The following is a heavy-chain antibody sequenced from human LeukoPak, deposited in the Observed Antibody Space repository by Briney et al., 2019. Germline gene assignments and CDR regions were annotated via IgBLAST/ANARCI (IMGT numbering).Heavy chain of an antibody. CDR1: GGSISSYY. J-gene: IGHJ4*02. D-gene: IGHD3-9*01. V-gene: IGHV4-59*01. CDR2: ISYSGST. Sequence: PSETLSLTCTVSGGSISSYYWSWIRQPPGKGLEWIWYISYSGSTNYNPVLKSRVTISVDTSKNQFSLKLSSVTAADTAVYYCARVTYYDILTGYRNRNYFDYWGQGTLVTVSS. CDR3: ARVTYYDILTGYRNRNYFDY.